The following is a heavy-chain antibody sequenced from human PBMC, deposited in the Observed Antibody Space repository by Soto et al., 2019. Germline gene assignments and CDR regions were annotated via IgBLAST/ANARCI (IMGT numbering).Heavy chain of an antibody. D-gene: IGHD4-17*01. CDR1: GFTFSSYG. CDR3: AKGKVTVETPGYFQH. V-gene: IGHV3-30*18. Sequence: QVQLVESGGGVVQPGRSLRLSCAASGFTFSSYGMHWVRQAPDKGLEWVAIISYDGSNKYYADSVKGRFTISRDNSTNALYLRMNSLRAEDPALYYCAKGKVTVETPGYFQHWGQGTLVTVSS. CDR2: ISYDGSNK. J-gene: IGHJ1*01.